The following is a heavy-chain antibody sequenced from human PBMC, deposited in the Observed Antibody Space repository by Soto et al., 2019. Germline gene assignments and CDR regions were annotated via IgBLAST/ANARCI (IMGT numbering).Heavy chain of an antibody. CDR1: GFTVSSNY. Sequence: LRLSCAASGFTVSSNYISWVRQAPGKGLEWVSVIYSGGGIYYADSVMGRFTISRDNSKNTVYLQMNSLRAEDTAVYYCAKDRPFDIWGQGTMVTVSS. J-gene: IGHJ3*02. CDR3: AKDRPFDI. V-gene: IGHV3-53*01. CDR2: IYSGGGI.